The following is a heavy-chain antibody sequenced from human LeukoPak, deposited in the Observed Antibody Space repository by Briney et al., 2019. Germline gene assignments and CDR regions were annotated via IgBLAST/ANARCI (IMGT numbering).Heavy chain of an antibody. CDR2: ISSSSSYI. Sequence: GGSLRLSCAASGFTFSSYSMNWVRQAPGKGLEWVSSISSSSSYIYYADSVKGRFTISRDNAKNSLYLQMNSLRAEDTAVYYCARDRGVEYFQHWGQGTLVTVSS. J-gene: IGHJ1*01. D-gene: IGHD3-10*01. CDR3: ARDRGVEYFQH. CDR1: GFTFSSYS. V-gene: IGHV3-21*01.